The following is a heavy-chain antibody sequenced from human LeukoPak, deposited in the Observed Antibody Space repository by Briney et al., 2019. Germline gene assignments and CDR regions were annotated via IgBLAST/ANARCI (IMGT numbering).Heavy chain of an antibody. D-gene: IGHD6-13*01. J-gene: IGHJ4*02. Sequence: ASVKVSCKASGYTCTSYGISWVRQAPGQGLEWMGWISAYNGNTNYAQKLQGRVTMTTDTSTSTAYMELRSLRSDDTAVYYCARDTGTGYSRSWPFDYWGQGTLVTVSS. V-gene: IGHV1-18*01. CDR2: ISAYNGNT. CDR3: ARDTGTGYSRSWPFDY. CDR1: GYTCTSYG.